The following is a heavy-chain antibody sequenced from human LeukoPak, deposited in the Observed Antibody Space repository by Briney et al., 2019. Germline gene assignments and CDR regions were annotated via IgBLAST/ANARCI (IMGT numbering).Heavy chain of an antibody. V-gene: IGHV3-48*04. CDR1: GFTFSAYT. Sequence: GGPLRLSCSASGFTFSAYTMNWVRQAPGQGLEWVSYISSGSSSVYYADSVKGRFTISRDNAKNSLYLQMNSLRAEDTAVYYCARPVDYNAGDYWGQGTLVTVSS. CDR3: ARPVDYNAGDY. J-gene: IGHJ4*02. D-gene: IGHD5-12*01. CDR2: ISSGSSSV.